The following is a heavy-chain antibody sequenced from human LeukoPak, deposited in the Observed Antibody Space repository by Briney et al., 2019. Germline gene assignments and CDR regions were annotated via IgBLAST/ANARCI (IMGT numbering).Heavy chain of an antibody. CDR3: ARTYCSSTSCYLGMDV. CDR2: MNPNSGNT. CDR1: GYTFTSYD. D-gene: IGHD2-2*01. J-gene: IGHJ6*02. V-gene: IGHV1-8*01. Sequence: ASAKVSCKASGYTFTSYDINWVRQATGQGLEWMGWMNPNSGNTGYAQKFQGRVTMTRNTSISTAYMELSSLRSEDTAVYYCARTYCSSTSCYLGMDVWGQGTTVTVSS.